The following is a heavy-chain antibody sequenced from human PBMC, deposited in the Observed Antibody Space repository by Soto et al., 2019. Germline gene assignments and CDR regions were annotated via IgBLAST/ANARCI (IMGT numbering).Heavy chain of an antibody. CDR2: ITGSGGRA. Sequence: PGGSLRLSCAASGFTFNNFVMSWVRHIPGKGLDWVSGITGSGGRAYYADSVKGRFTISRDNSRNTVYLQMSRLGAADTAMYHCAVHLGQNYYTMDVWGQGTTVTGSS. CDR3: AVHLGQNYYTMDV. V-gene: IGHV3-23*01. CDR1: GFTFNNFV. J-gene: IGHJ6*02.